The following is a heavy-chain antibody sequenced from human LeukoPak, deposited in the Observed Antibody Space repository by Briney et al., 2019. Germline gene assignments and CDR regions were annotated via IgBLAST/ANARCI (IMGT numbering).Heavy chain of an antibody. CDR1: GYSISSGYY. J-gene: IGHJ4*02. CDR3: ARGVPPTMSRTN. Sequence: SETLSLTCAVSGYSISSGYYWGWIRQPPGEGLEWIGSIYHSGSTYYNPSLKSRVTISVDTSKNQFSLKLSSVTAADTAVYYCARGVPPTMSRTNWGQGTLVTDSS. V-gene: IGHV4-38-2*01. D-gene: IGHD3-10*02. CDR2: IYHSGST.